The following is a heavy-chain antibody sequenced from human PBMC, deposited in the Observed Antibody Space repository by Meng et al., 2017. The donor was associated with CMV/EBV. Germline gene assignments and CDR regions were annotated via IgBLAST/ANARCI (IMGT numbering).Heavy chain of an antibody. D-gene: IGHD2-21*01. Sequence: GESLKISCAASGFTFSSYGMHWVHQAPGKGLEWVAFIRYDGSNKYYADSVKGRFTISRDNSKNTLYLQMNSLRAEDTAVYYCAKDNPFGYCGGDCYFRYFDYWGQGTLVTVSS. J-gene: IGHJ4*02. CDR1: GFTFSSYG. V-gene: IGHV3-30*02. CDR2: IRYDGSNK. CDR3: AKDNPFGYCGGDCYFRYFDY.